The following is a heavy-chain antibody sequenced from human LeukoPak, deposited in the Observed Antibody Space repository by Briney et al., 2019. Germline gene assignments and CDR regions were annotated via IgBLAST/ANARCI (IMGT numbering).Heavy chain of an antibody. CDR1: GFTFSGYA. Sequence: PGGSLRLSCAASGFTFSGYALHWVRQAPGKGLEWVAVIGYDGNNYIYADSMKGRFTISRDNAKNSLYLQMNSLRVEDTAVYYCARDRAVYDYWGQGTLVTVSS. J-gene: IGHJ4*02. V-gene: IGHV3-30-3*01. CDR3: ARDRAVYDY. CDR2: IGYDGNNY. D-gene: IGHD3-10*01.